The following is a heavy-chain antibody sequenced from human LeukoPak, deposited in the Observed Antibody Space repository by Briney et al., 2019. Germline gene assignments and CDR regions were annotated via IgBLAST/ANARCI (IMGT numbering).Heavy chain of an antibody. CDR1: RGAFTSYG. D-gene: IGHD5-12*01. CDR3: ARGARGYSGGLDSLLYFDC. Sequence: GASVKVSCKASRGAFTSYGISWVRQAPGQGLEWMGRIIPIFEIVNHAQKFQDRVTVTTDESTTTVYMELSSLRSEDTAVYYCARGARGYSGGLDSLLYFDCWGQGTLVTVSS. V-gene: IGHV1-69*05. CDR2: IIPIFEIV. J-gene: IGHJ4*02.